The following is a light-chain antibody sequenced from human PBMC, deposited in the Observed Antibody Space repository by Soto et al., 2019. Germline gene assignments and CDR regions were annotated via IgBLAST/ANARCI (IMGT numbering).Light chain of an antibody. CDR1: SRDVGTYNR. Sequence: QSALTQPPSPSGSPGQPVIISCTGTSRDVGTYNRVSWYQHPPGTAPKLMIFEVNNRPAGVPDRFSGSKSGHTPTPTISGLHAEDEAVYFCTSYTISSTYVFGTRGKVTVL. J-gene: IGLJ1*01. CDR2: EVN. V-gene: IGLV2-18*02. CDR3: TSYTISSTYV.